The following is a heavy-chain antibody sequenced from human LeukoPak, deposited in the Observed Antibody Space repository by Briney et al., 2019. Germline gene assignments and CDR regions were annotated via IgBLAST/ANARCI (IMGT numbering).Heavy chain of an antibody. CDR1: GFTFSSYT. CDR2: ISGSGSAT. CDR3: ARISGLGAREYLDH. Sequence: GGSLRLSCAASGFTFSSYTMNWVRQAPGKGLEWVSYISGSGSATYYADSVKGRFTISRDNAKNSVYMQMNSLRDEDTAVYYCARISGLGAREYLDHWGQGTLVTVSS. J-gene: IGHJ4*02. D-gene: IGHD2/OR15-2a*01. V-gene: IGHV3-48*02.